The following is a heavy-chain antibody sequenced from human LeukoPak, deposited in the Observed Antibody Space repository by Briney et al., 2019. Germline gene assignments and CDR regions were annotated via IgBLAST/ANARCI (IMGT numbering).Heavy chain of an antibody. Sequence: KPSETLSLTCTVSGGSIRGYYWSWIRQPPGKGREWMGYIYYSGSTNYNPSLQSRVTISVDTSKNQFSLNLTSVTAADTAVYYCARYGSGTYPRFDYWGQGILVTVSS. CDR1: GGSIRGYY. CDR3: ARYGSGTYPRFDY. CDR2: IYYSGST. V-gene: IGHV4-59*08. D-gene: IGHD3-10*01. J-gene: IGHJ4*02.